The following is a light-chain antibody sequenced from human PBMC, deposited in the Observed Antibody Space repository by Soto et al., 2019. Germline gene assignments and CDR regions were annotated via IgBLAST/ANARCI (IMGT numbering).Light chain of an antibody. V-gene: IGKV3D-15*01. CDR1: QSVSSN. CDR3: QQYNNWPPLT. CDR2: GAS. J-gene: IGKJ4*01. Sequence: EIVMTQFPATLSVSPGERATLSCRASQSVSSNLAWYQQKPGQAPRLLIYGASIRATGIPARFSGSGSGTEFTLTISSLQSEDFAVYYCQQYNNWPPLTFGGGTKVEIK.